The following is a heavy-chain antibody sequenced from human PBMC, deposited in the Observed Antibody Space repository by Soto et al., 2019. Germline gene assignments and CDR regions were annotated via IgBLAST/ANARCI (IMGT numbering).Heavy chain of an antibody. V-gene: IGHV4-34*01. CDR3: ARGRVDFWSGTGGYGMDV. D-gene: IGHD3-3*01. CDR1: GGSFSGYY. CDR2: INHSGST. J-gene: IGHJ6*02. Sequence: KTSETLSLTCAVYGGSFSGYYWSWIRQPPGKGLEWIGEINHSGSTNYNPSLKSRVTISVDTSKNQFSLKLSSVTAADTAVYYCARGRVDFWSGTGGYGMDVWGQGTTVTVSS.